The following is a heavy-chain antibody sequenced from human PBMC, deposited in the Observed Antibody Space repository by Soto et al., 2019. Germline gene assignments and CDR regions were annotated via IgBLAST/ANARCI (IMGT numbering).Heavy chain of an antibody. Sequence: ASVKVSCKASGYTFTSYGISWVRQAPGQGLEWMGWISAYNGNTNYAQKLQGRVTMTTDTSTSTAYMELRSLRSDDTAVYYCARDHPRDIVVVVAASTPLLGGMDVWGQGTTVTVSS. CDR1: GYTFTSYG. D-gene: IGHD2-15*01. CDR3: ARDHPRDIVVVVAASTPLLGGMDV. V-gene: IGHV1-18*01. CDR2: ISAYNGNT. J-gene: IGHJ6*02.